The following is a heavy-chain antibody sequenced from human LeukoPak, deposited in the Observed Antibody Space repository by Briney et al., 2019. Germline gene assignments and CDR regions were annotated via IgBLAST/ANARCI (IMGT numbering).Heavy chain of an antibody. V-gene: IGHV1-2*02. CDR3: ARKYSSGWYYFDY. CDR1: GYTFTSYG. Sequence: ASVKVSCKASGYTFTSYGISWVRQAPGQGLEWMGWINPNSGGTNYAQKFQGRVTMTRDTSISTAYMELSRLRSDDTAVYYCARKYSSGWYYFDYWGQGTLVTVSS. CDR2: INPNSGGT. D-gene: IGHD6-19*01. J-gene: IGHJ4*02.